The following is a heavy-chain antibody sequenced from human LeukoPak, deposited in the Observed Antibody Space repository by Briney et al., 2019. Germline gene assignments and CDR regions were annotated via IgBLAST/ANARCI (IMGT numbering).Heavy chain of an antibody. Sequence: GASVKVSCKVSGYTLTELSMHWVRQAPGKGLEWMGGFDPEDGETIYAQKFQGRVTMTEDTSTDTAYMELSSLRSEDTAVYYCATSTMIEARYYYYGMDVWGQGTTVTVSS. J-gene: IGHJ6*02. V-gene: IGHV1-24*01. D-gene: IGHD3-22*01. CDR2: FDPEDGET. CDR3: ATSTMIEARYYYYGMDV. CDR1: GYTLTELS.